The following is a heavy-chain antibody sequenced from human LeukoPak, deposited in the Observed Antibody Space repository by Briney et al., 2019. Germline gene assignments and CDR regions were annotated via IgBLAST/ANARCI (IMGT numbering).Heavy chain of an antibody. CDR1: GYTFTGYY. V-gene: IGHV1-2*02. J-gene: IGHJ4*02. Sequence: GASVKVSCKASGYTFTGYYMHWVRQAPGQGLEWMGWINPNSGGTNYAQKFQGRVTMTRDTSISTAYMELSRLRSDDTAVYYCAGDRADYYDSTPEGYWGQGTLVTVSS. CDR2: INPNSGGT. CDR3: AGDRADYYDSTPEGY. D-gene: IGHD3-22*01.